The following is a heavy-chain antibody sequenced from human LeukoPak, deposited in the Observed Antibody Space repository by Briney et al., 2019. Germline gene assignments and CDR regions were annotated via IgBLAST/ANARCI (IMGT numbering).Heavy chain of an antibody. V-gene: IGHV1-69*05. CDR3: TIAAAVTWAFDY. D-gene: IGHD6-25*01. CDR2: IIPIFGTA. J-gene: IGHJ4*02. Sequence: ASVKVSCKASGGTFSSYAISWVRQAPGQGLEWMGRIIPIFGTANYAQKFQGRVTITTDESTSTAYMELSSLRSEDTAVYYCTIAAAVTWAFDYWGQGTLVTVSS. CDR1: GGTFSSYA.